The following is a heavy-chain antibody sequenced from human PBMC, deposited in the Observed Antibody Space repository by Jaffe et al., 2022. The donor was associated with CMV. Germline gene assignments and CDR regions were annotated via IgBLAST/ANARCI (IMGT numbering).Heavy chain of an antibody. CDR3: TRDPSGWGMDV. D-gene: IGHD3-10*01. Sequence: EVQLVESGGGLVQPGGSLRLSCAASGFTFSTYDMHWVRQVPGKGLECVSHIGIAGNTYYTDSVKGRFTISREDAKNSLYLQMNSLRVGDTAVYYCTRDPSGWGMDVWGQGTTVIVSS. CDR1: GFTFSTYD. V-gene: IGHV3-13*01. CDR2: IGIAGNT. J-gene: IGHJ6*02.